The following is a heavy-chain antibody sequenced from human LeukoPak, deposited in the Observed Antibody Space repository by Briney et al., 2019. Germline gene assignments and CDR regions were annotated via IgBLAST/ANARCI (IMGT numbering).Heavy chain of an antibody. CDR3: ARQFYGSYYSDY. V-gene: IGHV3-21*01. D-gene: IGHD1-26*01. CDR2: ISSSSSYI. Sequence: GGSLRLSCAASGFTFSSYSMNWVRQAPGKGLEWVSSISSSSSYIYYADSVKGRFTISRDNAKNSLYLQMNSLRAEDTAVYYCARQFYGSYYSDYWGQGTLVTVSS. J-gene: IGHJ4*02. CDR1: GFTFSSYS.